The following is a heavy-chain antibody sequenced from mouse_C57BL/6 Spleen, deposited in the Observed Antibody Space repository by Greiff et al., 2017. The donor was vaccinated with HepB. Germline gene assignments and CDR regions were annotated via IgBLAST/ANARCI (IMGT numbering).Heavy chain of an antibody. J-gene: IGHJ4*01. Sequence: VQLKESGAELVRPGASVKLSCTASGFNIKDYYMHWVKQRPEQGLEWIGRIDPEDGDTEYAPKFQGKATMTADTSSNTAYLQLSSLTSEDTAVYYCTTFYYYGSSYDGYAMDYWGQGPSVTVSS. V-gene: IGHV14-1*01. CDR2: IDPEDGDT. D-gene: IGHD1-1*01. CDR3: TTFYYYGSSYDGYAMDY. CDR1: GFNIKDYY.